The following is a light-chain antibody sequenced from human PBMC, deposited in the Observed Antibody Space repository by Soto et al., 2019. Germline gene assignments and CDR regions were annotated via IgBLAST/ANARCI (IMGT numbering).Light chain of an antibody. CDR2: EVS. CDR1: SSDVGDYNY. Sequence: QSVLTQPASASGSPGQSVTISCTGTSSDVGDYNYVSWYQQHPGKAPKLMIYEVSKRPSGVPDRFSGSKSGNTASLTVSGLQAEDEAEYYCSSYAGKGVFGGGTKVTVL. V-gene: IGLV2-8*01. J-gene: IGLJ2*01. CDR3: SSYAGKGV.